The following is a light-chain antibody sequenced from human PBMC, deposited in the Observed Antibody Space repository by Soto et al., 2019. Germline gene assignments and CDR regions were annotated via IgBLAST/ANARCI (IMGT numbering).Light chain of an antibody. Sequence: QSVLSQRPSASGTPGQTVIISCSGSRADIGSNFVNWYQHLPGTAPKLLIYNSNQRPSGVPDRFSGSKSGTSASLAISGLQSEDEADYYCAAWDDSLTGPVFGTGTKVTV. V-gene: IGLV1-44*01. CDR1: RADIGSNF. CDR3: AAWDDSLTGPV. CDR2: NSN. J-gene: IGLJ1*01.